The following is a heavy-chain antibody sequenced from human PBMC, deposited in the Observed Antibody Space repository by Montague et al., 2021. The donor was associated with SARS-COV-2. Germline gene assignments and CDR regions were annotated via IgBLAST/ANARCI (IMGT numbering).Heavy chain of an antibody. CDR1: GFTFDDYG. Sequence: SLRLSCAASGFTFDDYGMTWVRQAPGKGLEWVSGINWNGGSTGYADPVKGRFTISRDNAKNSLYLQMNSLRAEDTALYYCAKQLWFGELFHPWGQGTLVTVSS. CDR2: INWNGGST. CDR3: AKQLWFGELFHP. V-gene: IGHV3-20*04. D-gene: IGHD3-10*01. J-gene: IGHJ5*02.